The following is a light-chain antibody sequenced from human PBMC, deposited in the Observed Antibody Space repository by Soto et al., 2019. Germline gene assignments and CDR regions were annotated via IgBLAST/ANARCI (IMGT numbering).Light chain of an antibody. J-gene: IGKJ1*01. Sequence: DIQMTQSPSSLSASVGDRVTITCRAGQSISSYLNWYQQKPGKAPKLLIYAASSLQSGVPSRFSGSGSGTDFTLTISSLQPEDFATYYCQQSYSTPGTFGQGTKVEIK. V-gene: IGKV1-39*01. CDR3: QQSYSTPGT. CDR2: AAS. CDR1: QSISSY.